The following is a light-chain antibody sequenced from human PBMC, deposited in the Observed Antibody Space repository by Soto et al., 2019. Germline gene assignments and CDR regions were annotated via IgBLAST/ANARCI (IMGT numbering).Light chain of an antibody. J-gene: IGKJ1*01. CDR3: QHRSAWPRT. V-gene: IGKV3-11*01. CDR2: DVS. Sequence: EIFLTQSPATLSLSPGERATLSCRSSQSVYNYLAWSQQKPGQAPRLLIYDVSNRAPGIPARFSGSGYGTDFTLTISSLEPEDFAVYYCQHRSAWPRTFGQGTKVDI. CDR1: QSVYNY.